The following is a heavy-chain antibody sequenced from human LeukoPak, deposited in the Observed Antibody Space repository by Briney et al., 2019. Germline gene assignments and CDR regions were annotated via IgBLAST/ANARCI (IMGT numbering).Heavy chain of an antibody. CDR1: GYTFTGCY. Sequence: ASVKVSCKASGYTFTGCYMHWVRQAPGQGLEWMGWINPNSGGTNYAQKFQGRVTMTRDTSISTAYMELSRLRSDDTAVYYCARADYEGNNWNDDAFDIWGQGTMVTVSS. V-gene: IGHV1-2*02. J-gene: IGHJ3*02. CDR3: ARADYEGNNWNDDAFDI. CDR2: INPNSGGT. D-gene: IGHD1-1*01.